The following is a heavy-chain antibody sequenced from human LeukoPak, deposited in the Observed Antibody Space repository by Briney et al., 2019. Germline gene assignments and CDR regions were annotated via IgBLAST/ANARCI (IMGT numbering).Heavy chain of an antibody. CDR1: GFTFSSYV. CDR3: AKGREMATISNGMDV. V-gene: IGHV3-30*18. J-gene: IGHJ6*02. Sequence: GGSLRLSCAASGFTFSSYVMHWVRQAPGKGLEWVAVISYDGSNKYYADSVKGRFTISRDNSKNTLYLQMNSLRAEDTAVYYCAKGREMATISNGMDVWGQGTTGTVSS. CDR2: ISYDGSNK. D-gene: IGHD5-24*01.